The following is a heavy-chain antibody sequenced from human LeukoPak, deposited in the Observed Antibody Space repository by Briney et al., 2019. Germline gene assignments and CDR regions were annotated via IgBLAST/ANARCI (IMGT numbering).Heavy chain of an antibody. Sequence: GGSLRLSCAASGFTFSSYWMHWVRQAPGKGLVWVSRINSDGSSTRYADSVKGRFTISRDNFNNTLYLQMTSLRAEDTAVYYCARVVEQRGFDSWGPGTLVTVSS. CDR3: ARVVEQRGFDS. V-gene: IGHV3-74*01. CDR2: INSDGSST. D-gene: IGHD1-1*01. J-gene: IGHJ4*02. CDR1: GFTFSSYW.